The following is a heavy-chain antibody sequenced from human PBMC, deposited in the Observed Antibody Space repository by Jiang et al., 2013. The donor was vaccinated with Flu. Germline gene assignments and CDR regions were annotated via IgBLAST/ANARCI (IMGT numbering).Heavy chain of an antibody. Sequence: KPSETLSLTCTVSGDSITDYYWSWIRQPPGKGLEWIGYIYYPISSTAYNPSLMSRVTVSVDTAKNQFSLRLRSVTATDTAVYYCARLNIVSGAGPYFDYWGQGALVTVSS. J-gene: IGHJ4*02. CDR3: ARLNIVSGAGPYFDY. V-gene: IGHV4-59*08. D-gene: IGHD6-19*01. CDR2: IYYPISST. CDR1: GDSITDYY.